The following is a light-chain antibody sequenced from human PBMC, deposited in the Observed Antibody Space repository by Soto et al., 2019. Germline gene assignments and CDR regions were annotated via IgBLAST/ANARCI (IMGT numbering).Light chain of an antibody. J-gene: IGLJ2*01. Sequence: QSVLTQPPSASGTPGQRVTISCSGSSSNIGSNTVNWYQQLPGTAPKLLIYSNNQRPSGVPDRFSGSKSGTSASLAISGLQSEDEADYYCSSYTSISSVVFGGGTKLTVL. CDR3: SSYTSISSVV. V-gene: IGLV1-44*01. CDR2: SNN. CDR1: SSNIGSNT.